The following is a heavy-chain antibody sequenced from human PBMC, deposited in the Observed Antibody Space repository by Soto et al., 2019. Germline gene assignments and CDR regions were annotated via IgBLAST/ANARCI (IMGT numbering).Heavy chain of an antibody. CDR2: ISSDGRNI. V-gene: IGHV3-74*01. Sequence: GGSLRLSCAASGFTFSRYWMHWVRQAPGKGLVWVSRISSDGRNIFYADSMKGRFTISGDDDKNTLYLQMNNLRDEDTAVYYCGRDQTMAGPTTLDYWGQGALVTVSS. CDR3: GRDQTMAGPTTLDY. J-gene: IGHJ4*02. D-gene: IGHD6-19*01. CDR1: GFTFSRYW.